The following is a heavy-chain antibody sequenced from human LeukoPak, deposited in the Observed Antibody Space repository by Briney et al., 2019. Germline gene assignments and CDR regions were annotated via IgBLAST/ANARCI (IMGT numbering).Heavy chain of an antibody. Sequence: GGSLRLSCAASGFTLSSYNMKWVRQAPGKGLEWVSSISYRSSDIEYADSVKGRFTISRDNAKQSLYLQMSSLRAEDTAVYYCARVYSSSWYSGYLYMDVWGKGTTVTVSS. CDR1: GFTLSSYN. V-gene: IGHV3-21*01. CDR3: ARVYSSSWYSGYLYMDV. D-gene: IGHD6-13*01. CDR2: ISYRSSDI. J-gene: IGHJ6*03.